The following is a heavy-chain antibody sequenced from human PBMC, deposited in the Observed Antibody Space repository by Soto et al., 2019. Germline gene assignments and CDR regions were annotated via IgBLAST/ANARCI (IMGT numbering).Heavy chain of an antibody. V-gene: IGHV3-73*01. Sequence: GGSLRLSSEAPGSTFSGSAMVWIRRASRKGLEWVGHIRSKGNGYTPPYAASVKGTFSISRDDSKNTAYLQMNSLNTEDPAVYYCTSHSPEYIIRIWGQGTLVTVSS. J-gene: IGHJ4*02. CDR2: IRSKGNGYTP. CDR1: GSTFSGSA. D-gene: IGHD3-3*01. CDR3: TSHSPEYIIRI.